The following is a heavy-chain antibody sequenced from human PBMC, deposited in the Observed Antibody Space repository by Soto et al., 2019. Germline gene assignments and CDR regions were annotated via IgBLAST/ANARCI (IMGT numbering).Heavy chain of an antibody. V-gene: IGHV3-15*07. Sequence: GGSLRLSCAASGFTFNNAWMNWVRQAPGKGLEWVGRIKSKADGGTTDNAAPVKGRFIISRDDSKNTLYLQMNSLKTEDTAVYYCATASYGSGSYGLWYYYGMDVWGQGTTVTVSS. CDR3: ATASYGSGSYGLWYYYGMDV. J-gene: IGHJ6*02. CDR2: IKSKADGGTT. CDR1: GFTFNNAW. D-gene: IGHD3-10*01.